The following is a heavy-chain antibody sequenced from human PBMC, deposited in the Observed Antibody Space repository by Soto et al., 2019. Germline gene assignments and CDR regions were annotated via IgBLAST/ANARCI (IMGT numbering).Heavy chain of an antibody. CDR2: IYWEDDK. Sequence: SGPTLVNPTQTLTLTCTFSGFSLSTSGVGVGWIRQPPGKALEWLALIYWEDDKRYSPSLKSRLTITKDTSKKQVVLTMTNIDPVDTATYYCAHRPSYCSGGSCYSGFDYWGQGTLVTVSS. D-gene: IGHD2-15*01. CDR3: AHRPSYCSGGSCYSGFDY. CDR1: GFSLSTSGVG. J-gene: IGHJ4*02. V-gene: IGHV2-5*02.